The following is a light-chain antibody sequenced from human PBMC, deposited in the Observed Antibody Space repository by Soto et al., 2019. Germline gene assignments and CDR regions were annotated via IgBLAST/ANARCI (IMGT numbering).Light chain of an antibody. CDR1: SSDVGSYNL. V-gene: IGLV2-23*01. Sequence: QSALTQPASVSGSPGQSITISCTGTSSDVGSYNLVSCYQQYPGKAPKLMIYEGSERPSGVSNRFSGAKSGNTASLTISGLQAEDEADYYCCSYASSNTLIFGGGTKLTVL. J-gene: IGLJ2*01. CDR2: EGS. CDR3: CSYASSNTLI.